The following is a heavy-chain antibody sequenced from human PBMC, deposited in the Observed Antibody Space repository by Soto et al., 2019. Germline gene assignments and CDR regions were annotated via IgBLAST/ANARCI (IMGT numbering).Heavy chain of an antibody. V-gene: IGHV1-69*13. D-gene: IGHD3-3*01. CDR1: GGTFSSYA. CDR2: IIPIFGTA. CDR3: ARFGVVIGAPPRDYYYGMDV. J-gene: IGHJ6*02. Sequence: SVKVSCKASGGTFSSYAISWVRQAPGQGLEWMGGIIPIFGTANYAQKFQGRVTITADESTGTAYMELSSLRSEDTAVYYCARFGVVIGAPPRDYYYGMDVWGQGTTVTVSS.